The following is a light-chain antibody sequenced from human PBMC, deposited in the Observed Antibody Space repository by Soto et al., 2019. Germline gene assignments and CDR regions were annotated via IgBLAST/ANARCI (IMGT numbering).Light chain of an antibody. CDR1: QSIRYY. J-gene: IGKJ1*01. V-gene: IGKV1-5*01. CDR2: GAS. Sequence: DIQLTQSVATLSASVGDRVTITCRASQSIRYYLAWYQQMPGKAPKLLIYGASSLQSGVPSRFSGSGSGTEFTLTISSLQPDDFATYFCQHHNSSSQTFRPGTKV. CDR3: QHHNSSSQT.